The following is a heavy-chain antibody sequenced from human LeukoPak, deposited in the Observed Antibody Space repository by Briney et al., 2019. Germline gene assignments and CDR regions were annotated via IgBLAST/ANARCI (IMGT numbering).Heavy chain of an antibody. CDR1: GGSISNYY. D-gene: IGHD4-17*01. Sequence: SETLSLTCTVSGGSISNYYWSWIRQPPGKGLEWIGYIYNSGHTNYNPSLKSRVTISEDTSKNQLSLKLSFVTAADTAVYYCARAAVTTSRYFQHWGQGTLVTVSS. J-gene: IGHJ1*01. CDR3: ARAAVTTSRYFQH. CDR2: IYNSGHT. V-gene: IGHV4-59*01.